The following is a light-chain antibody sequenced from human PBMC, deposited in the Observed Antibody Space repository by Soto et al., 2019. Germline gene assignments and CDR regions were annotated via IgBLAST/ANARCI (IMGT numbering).Light chain of an antibody. CDR1: QSVTSSL. J-gene: IGKJ1*01. CDR2: GAS. Sequence: DIVLTQSPGTLSSSPGERATLSCRASQSVTSSLLAWHQQKPGQAPRLLIHGASNRAPGIPDRFSGSGSGTDFTLTISRLEPEDFAVYYCQEYGSSQWTFGQGTKVEIK. CDR3: QEYGSSQWT. V-gene: IGKV3-20*01.